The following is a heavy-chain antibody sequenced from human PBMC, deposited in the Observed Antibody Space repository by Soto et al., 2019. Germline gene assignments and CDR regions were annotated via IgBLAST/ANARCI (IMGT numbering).Heavy chain of an antibody. D-gene: IGHD6-19*01. CDR3: ANTVAVEYYFDY. J-gene: IGHJ4*02. V-gene: IGHV3-23*01. Sequence: SLRLSCASSGFTFRSHAMTWGRQAPGKGLEWVSAISGSGGSTYYADSVKGRFTISRDNSKNTLYLQMNSLRAEDTAVYYCANTVAVEYYFDYWGQGTLVTVSS. CDR1: GFTFRSHA. CDR2: ISGSGGST.